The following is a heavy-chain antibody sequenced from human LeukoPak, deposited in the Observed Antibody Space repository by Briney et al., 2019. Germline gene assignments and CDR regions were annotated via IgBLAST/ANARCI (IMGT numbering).Heavy chain of an antibody. J-gene: IGHJ4*02. Sequence: GESLKISCKGSGYSFTSYWIGWVRQMPGKGLEWMGIIYPGDSDTRYSPSFQGQVTISADKSISTAYLQWSSLKASDTAMYYCARHRGESLRYFDWLISGTPDYWGQGTLVTVSS. V-gene: IGHV5-51*01. CDR1: GYSFTSYW. D-gene: IGHD3-9*01. CDR2: IYPGDSDT. CDR3: ARHRGESLRYFDWLISGTPDY.